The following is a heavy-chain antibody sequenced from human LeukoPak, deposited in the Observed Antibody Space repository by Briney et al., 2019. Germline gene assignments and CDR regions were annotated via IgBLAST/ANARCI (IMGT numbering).Heavy chain of an antibody. CDR2: ISSSGSTI. D-gene: IGHD6-13*01. V-gene: IGHV3-11*01. CDR1: GFTFSDYY. Sequence: GGSLRLSCAASGFTFSDYYMSWIRQAPGKGLEWVSYISSSGSTIYYADSVKGRFTISRDNAKNSLYLQMNSLRAEDTAVYYCAREIHSSSWSIDYWGQGTLVTASS. CDR3: AREIHSSSWSIDY. J-gene: IGHJ4*02.